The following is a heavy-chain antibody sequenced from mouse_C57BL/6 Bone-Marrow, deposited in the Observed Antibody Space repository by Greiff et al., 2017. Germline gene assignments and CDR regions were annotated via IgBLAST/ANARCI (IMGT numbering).Heavy chain of an antibody. D-gene: IGHD2-3*01. CDR3: ARTDGYYSAWFAY. Sequence: VKLMESGPGLVAPSQSLSITCTVSGFSLTSYAISWVRQPPGKGLEWLGVIWTGGGTNYNSALKSRLSISKDNSKSQVFLKMNSLQTDDTARYYCARTDGYYSAWFAYWGQGTQVTVSA. CDR2: IWTGGGT. J-gene: IGHJ3*01. CDR1: GFSLTSYA. V-gene: IGHV2-9-1*01.